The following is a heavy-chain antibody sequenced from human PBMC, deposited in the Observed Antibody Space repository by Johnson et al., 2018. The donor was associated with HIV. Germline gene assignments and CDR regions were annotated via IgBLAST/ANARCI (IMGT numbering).Heavy chain of an antibody. Sequence: QVQLVESGGGVVQPGRSLRLSCAASGFTFSSYGMHWVRQAPGKGLEWVAVISYDGSNKYYADSVKGRFTISRDNSKNTLYLQMNSLRAEDTAVYYCAREGGSSGPDAFDIWGQGTMGTVSS. J-gene: IGHJ3*02. CDR2: ISYDGSNK. CDR3: AREGGSSGPDAFDI. D-gene: IGHD3-16*01. V-gene: IGHV3-30*03. CDR1: GFTFSSYG.